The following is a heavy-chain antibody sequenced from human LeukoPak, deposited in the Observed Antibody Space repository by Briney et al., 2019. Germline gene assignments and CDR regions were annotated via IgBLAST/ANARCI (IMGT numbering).Heavy chain of an antibody. J-gene: IGHJ3*02. Sequence: GGSLRLSCAASGFTVSSNYMNWVRQAPGKGLEWVSVIYSGGSTYYADSVKGRFTISRDNAKNTLYLQMNSLRAEDTAVYYCARDPAGTDAFDIWGQGTMVTVSS. D-gene: IGHD6-13*01. CDR2: IYSGGST. CDR1: GFTVSSNY. CDR3: ARDPAGTDAFDI. V-gene: IGHV3-53*01.